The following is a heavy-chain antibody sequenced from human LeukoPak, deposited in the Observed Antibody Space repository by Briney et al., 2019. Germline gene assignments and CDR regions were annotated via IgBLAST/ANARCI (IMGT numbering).Heavy chain of an antibody. CDR2: VNPNSGAT. V-gene: IGHV1-2*02. D-gene: IGHD3-10*01. J-gene: IGHJ4*01. Sequence: ASVKVSCKTSGYTFTGSGFYIHWVRQTPGQGLEWMGWVNPNSGATHYAPNFKGRVTMTRDTSTATSYMELTGLRSDDTAIYYCARLRGNRAHTFYYSPFEFWGQGTLITVSS. CDR3: ARLRGNRAHTFYYSPFEF. CDR1: GYTFTGSGFY.